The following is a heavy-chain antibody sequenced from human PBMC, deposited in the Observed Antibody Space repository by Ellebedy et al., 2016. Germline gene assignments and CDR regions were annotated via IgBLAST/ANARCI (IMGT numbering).Heavy chain of an antibody. J-gene: IGHJ6*02. CDR3: ARRLAARVETINYYGLDV. Sequence: GGSLRLSXEGSGYSFSNYWIAWVRQMPGKGLEWMGVIYPGDSETRYSPSFLGRVTISADKSMRAAYLQWGSLEASYSATYFCARRLAARVETINYYGLDVWGQGTTVTVSS. D-gene: IGHD3-9*01. V-gene: IGHV5-51*01. CDR2: IYPGDSET. CDR1: GYSFSNYW.